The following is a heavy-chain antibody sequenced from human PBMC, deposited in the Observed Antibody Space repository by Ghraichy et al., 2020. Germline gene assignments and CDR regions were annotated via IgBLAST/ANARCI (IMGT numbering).Heavy chain of an antibody. V-gene: IGHV3-30*02. D-gene: IGHD3-22*01. CDR3: AKDPRGGYYDSSGYYYVH. CDR2: IRYDGSNK. Sequence: GGSLRLSCAASGFTFSSYGMHWVRQAPGKGLEWVAFIRYDGSNKYYADSVKGRFTISRDNSKNTLYLQMNSLRAEDTAVYYCAKDPRGGYYDSSGYYYVHWGQGTLVTVSS. J-gene: IGHJ4*02. CDR1: GFTFSSYG.